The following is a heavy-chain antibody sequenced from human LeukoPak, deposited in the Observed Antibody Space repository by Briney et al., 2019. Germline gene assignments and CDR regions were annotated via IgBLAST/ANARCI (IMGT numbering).Heavy chain of an antibody. CDR3: ARDSGRGGYSYGSRDY. CDR1: GFTFSSYE. CDR2: ISSSGSTI. D-gene: IGHD5-18*01. J-gene: IGHJ4*02. Sequence: PGGSLRLSCAASGFTFSSYEMNWVRQAPGKGLEWVSYISSSGSTIYYADSVKGRFTISRDNAKNSLYLQMNSLRAEDTAVYYCARDSGRGGYSYGSRDYWGQGTLVTVSS. V-gene: IGHV3-48*03.